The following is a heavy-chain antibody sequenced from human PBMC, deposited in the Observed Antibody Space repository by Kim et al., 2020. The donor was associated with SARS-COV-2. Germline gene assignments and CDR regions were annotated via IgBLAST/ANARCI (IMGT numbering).Heavy chain of an antibody. V-gene: IGHV3-23*03. CDR3: AKSVGYCSSTSCSPFDP. Sequence: GKGRLTISRDNSKNTLYLQMNSRRAEDTAVYYCAKSVGYCSSTSCSPFDPWGQGTLVTVSS. J-gene: IGHJ5*02. D-gene: IGHD2-2*01.